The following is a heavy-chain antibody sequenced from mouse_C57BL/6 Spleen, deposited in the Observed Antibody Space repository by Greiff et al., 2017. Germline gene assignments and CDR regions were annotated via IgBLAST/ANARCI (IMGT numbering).Heavy chain of an antibody. D-gene: IGHD3-3*01. CDR1: GFSLTSSG. V-gene: IGHV2-2*01. Sequence: VKLVESGPGLVQPSQCLSITCTASGFSLTSSGVHWVRQSPGKGLEWLGVIWSGGSTDHNAAFISRLSTRKANPKSLPFFIMNSLQADDSALYYCAREGCAGYHFDYWGQGTTLTVSS. CDR2: IWSGGST. J-gene: IGHJ2*01. CDR3: AREGCAGYHFDY.